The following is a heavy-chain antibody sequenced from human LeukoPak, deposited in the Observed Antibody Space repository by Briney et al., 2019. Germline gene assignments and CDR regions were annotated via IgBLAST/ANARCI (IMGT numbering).Heavy chain of an antibody. J-gene: IGHJ5*02. V-gene: IGHV1-2*02. CDR1: GYTFTGYY. CDR2: INPNSGGT. Sequence: GASVKVSCKASGYTFTGYYMHWVRQAPGQGLEWMGWINPNSGGTNYAQKFQGRVTMTRDTSISTASMALSRLRSDDPAPYFSPRDGTLLSIWYQLPPFDPWGEGTVVSVPS. D-gene: IGHD2-2*01. CDR3: PRDGTLLSIWYQLPPFDP.